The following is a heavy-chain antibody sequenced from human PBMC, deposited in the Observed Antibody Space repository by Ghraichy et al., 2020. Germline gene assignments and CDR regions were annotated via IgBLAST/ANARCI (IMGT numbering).Heavy chain of an antibody. CDR2: INHSGST. V-gene: IGHV4-34*01. Sequence: SETLSLTCAVYGGSFSGYYWSWIRQPPGKGLEWIGEINHSGSTNYNPSLKSRVTISVDTSKNQFSLKLSSVTAADTAVYYCARGLTEPGWGFDIWGQGTMVTVSS. D-gene: IGHD7-27*01. CDR1: GGSFSGYY. J-gene: IGHJ3*02. CDR3: ARGLTEPGWGFDI.